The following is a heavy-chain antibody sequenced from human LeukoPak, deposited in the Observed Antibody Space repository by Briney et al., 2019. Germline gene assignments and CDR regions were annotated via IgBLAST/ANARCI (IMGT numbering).Heavy chain of an antibody. D-gene: IGHD1-7*01. Sequence: SGTLSLTCAVSGGSISSSNWWSWVRQPPGKGLEWIGEISHSGSPNYNPSLKSRLTISVDLPKNQFSLKLSSVTAADTAVYYCARVTTGTIYPNQWYFDLWGRGTLVTVSS. J-gene: IGHJ2*01. CDR3: ARVTTGTIYPNQWYFDL. CDR1: GGSISSSNW. V-gene: IGHV4-4*02. CDR2: ISHSGSP.